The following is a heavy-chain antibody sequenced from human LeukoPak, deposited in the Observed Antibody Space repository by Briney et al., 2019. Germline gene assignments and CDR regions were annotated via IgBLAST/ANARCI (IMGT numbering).Heavy chain of an antibody. CDR1: GYTFTGYY. Sequence: ASVKVSCKASGYTFTGYYMHWVRQAPGQGLEWMGRINPNSGDTNYAQKFQGRVTMTRDTSISTAYMELSRLRSDDTAVYYCARDLTTSSGYYYHYFDYWGQGTLVTVSS. CDR3: ARDLTTSSGYYYHYFDY. V-gene: IGHV1-2*06. D-gene: IGHD3-22*01. J-gene: IGHJ4*02. CDR2: INPNSGDT.